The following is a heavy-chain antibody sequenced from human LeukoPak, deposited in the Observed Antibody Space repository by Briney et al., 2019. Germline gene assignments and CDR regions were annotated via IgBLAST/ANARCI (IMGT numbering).Heavy chain of an antibody. CDR2: IKSKTDGGTT. J-gene: IGHJ4*02. V-gene: IGHV3-15*01. Sequence: GGSLRLSCAASGFTFSNAWMSWVRQAPGKGLEWVGRIKSKTDGGTTDYAAPVKGRFAISRDDSKNTLYLQMNSLKTEDTAVYYCTTFNGNKDYYFDYGGQGTLVTVSS. CDR1: GFTFSNAW. CDR3: TTFNGNKDYYFDY. D-gene: IGHD1/OR15-1a*01.